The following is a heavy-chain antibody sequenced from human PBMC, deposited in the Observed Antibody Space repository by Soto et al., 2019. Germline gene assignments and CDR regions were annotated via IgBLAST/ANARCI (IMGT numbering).Heavy chain of an antibody. CDR2: IQTGGAT. V-gene: IGHV3-53*01. J-gene: IGHJ4*02. Sequence: QLVESGGGLFQAGGSTRLSCLASGFTVSRYDMAWVPQAPGKGLEWASIIQTGGATYYTDSAQGRFTISRDNSRNTVYLQMSSLRVEDTGVYSCVRVLYDSGVVDFWGQGSPITVS. D-gene: IGHD5-12*01. CDR3: VRVLYDSGVVDF. CDR1: GFTVSRYD.